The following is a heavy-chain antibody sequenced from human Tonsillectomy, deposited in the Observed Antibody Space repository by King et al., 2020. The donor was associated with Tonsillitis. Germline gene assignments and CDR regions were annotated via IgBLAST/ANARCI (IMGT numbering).Heavy chain of an antibody. D-gene: IGHD2-15*01. V-gene: IGHV3-7*01. Sequence: VQLVESGGGLVQPGGSLRLSCAASGFTFSRYWMSWVRQAPGKGLEWVANIKQDGSEKYYVDSVKGRFTISRDNAKNSLYLQMNSLRAEDTAVYYCAREGPTVVATGYFDYWGQGTLVTVSS. J-gene: IGHJ4*02. CDR3: AREGPTVVATGYFDY. CDR2: IKQDGSEK. CDR1: GFTFSRYW.